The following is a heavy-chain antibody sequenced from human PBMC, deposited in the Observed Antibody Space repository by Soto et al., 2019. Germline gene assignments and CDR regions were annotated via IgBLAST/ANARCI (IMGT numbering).Heavy chain of an antibody. CDR1: GFSISSSQW. Sequence: QVQLQESGPGLVKPSGTLSLTCAVSGFSISSSQWWSWVRQPPGKGLEWIGEIYYNERTNYNPSLKSRLTMSLDKSKNQVSLKLSSVTAADTATYYCGRTKDYFYGVDVWGQGTTVTVSS. J-gene: IGHJ6*02. CDR3: GRTKDYFYGVDV. V-gene: IGHV4-4*02. CDR2: IYYNERT.